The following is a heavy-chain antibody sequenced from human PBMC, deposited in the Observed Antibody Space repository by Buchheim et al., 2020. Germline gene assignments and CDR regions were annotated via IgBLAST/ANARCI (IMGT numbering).Heavy chain of an antibody. J-gene: IGHJ4*02. V-gene: IGHV4-34*01. D-gene: IGHD7-27*01. CDR3: ASNPPGAY. CDR1: GGSFNGYY. CDR2: INHSGIS. Sequence: QVQLQQWGAGLLKPSETLSLTCAVYGGSFNGYYWSWIRQPPGKGLEWIGEINHSGISNYNPYLMSRGPISVDTSKKQFSLKLSPVTAADTAVYYCASNPPGAYWGQGTL.